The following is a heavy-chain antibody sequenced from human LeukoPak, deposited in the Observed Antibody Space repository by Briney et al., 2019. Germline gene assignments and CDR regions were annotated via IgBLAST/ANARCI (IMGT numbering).Heavy chain of an antibody. J-gene: IGHJ4*02. CDR3: AKESAAGPY. V-gene: IGHV3-30*18. CDR1: GFTFSSYG. D-gene: IGHD6-13*01. Sequence: PGGSLRLSCAASGFTFSSYGMHWVRQAPGKGPEWVAVISYDGSNKYYADSVKGRFTISRDNSKNTLYLQMNSLRAEDTAVYYCAKESAAGPYWGQGTLVTVSS. CDR2: ISYDGSNK.